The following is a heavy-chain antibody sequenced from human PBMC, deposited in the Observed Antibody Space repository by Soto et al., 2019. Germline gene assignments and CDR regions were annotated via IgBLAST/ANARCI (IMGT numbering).Heavy chain of an antibody. V-gene: IGHV3-74*01. CDR3: ARGGGTGIYDY. CDR1: GFTFSSYW. J-gene: IGHJ4*02. CDR2: INSDGSST. Sequence: EVQLVESGGGLVQPGGSLRLSCATSGFTFSSYWMHWVRQAPGKGLEWVSRINSDGSSTNYADFVKGRCTISTDNARNRVYLQMNSLRVEDTAVYFCARGGGTGIYDYWGQGTLVTVSS. D-gene: IGHD1-1*01.